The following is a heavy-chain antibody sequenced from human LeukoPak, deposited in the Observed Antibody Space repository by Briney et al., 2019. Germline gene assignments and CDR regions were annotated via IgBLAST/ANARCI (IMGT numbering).Heavy chain of an antibody. Sequence: ASVKVSCKASGYTFTSYGISWVRQAPGQGLEWMGWISAYNGNTDYAQKLQGRVTMTTDTSTSTAYMELRSLRSEDTAVYYCARDIAAAGTEYYYMDVWGKGTTVTVSS. D-gene: IGHD6-13*01. V-gene: IGHV1-18*01. CDR2: ISAYNGNT. CDR1: GYTFTSYG. CDR3: ARDIAAAGTEYYYMDV. J-gene: IGHJ6*03.